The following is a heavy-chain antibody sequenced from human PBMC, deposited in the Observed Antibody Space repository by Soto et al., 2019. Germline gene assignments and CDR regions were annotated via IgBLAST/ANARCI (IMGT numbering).Heavy chain of an antibody. D-gene: IGHD2-15*01. CDR2: ISWNSGSI. J-gene: IGHJ4*02. Sequence: DVQLVESGGGLVQPGRSLRLSCAASGFTFDDYAMHWVRQAPGKGLEWVSGISWNSGSIGYADSVKGRFTISRDNAKNSLYLQMNSLRAEDTALYYCAKDIPYCSGGSCYSGIFDYWGQGTLVTVSS. CDR3: AKDIPYCSGGSCYSGIFDY. V-gene: IGHV3-9*01. CDR1: GFTFDDYA.